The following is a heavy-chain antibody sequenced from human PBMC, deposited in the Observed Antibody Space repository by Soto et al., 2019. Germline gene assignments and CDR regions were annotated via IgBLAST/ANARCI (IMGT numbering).Heavy chain of an antibody. CDR2: ISENGGIT. Sequence: EVQLVESGGGLVQPGGSLRLSCAASGFTFSTYWMQWVRQVPGEGLVWVSSISENGGITTYADSVKGRFTISRDNAKNTLYLQMNGRRVEDTAIYYCAREYYSSGTHWGQGTLVTVST. D-gene: IGHD3-10*01. CDR1: GFTFSTYW. CDR3: AREYYSSGTH. V-gene: IGHV3-74*01. J-gene: IGHJ1*01.